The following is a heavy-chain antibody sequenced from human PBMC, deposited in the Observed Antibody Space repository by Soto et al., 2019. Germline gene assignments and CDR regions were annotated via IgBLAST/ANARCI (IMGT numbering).Heavy chain of an antibody. J-gene: IGHJ5*02. V-gene: IGHV4-4*07. CDR3: VRDVGGSGWFAP. CDR2: IYSSGTT. CDR1: GISIDNYY. Sequence: PSETLSLTCTVSGISIDNYYCSWIRQSAGKGLEWIGRIYSSGTTNYNPSLKSRVTMSVDMSKSQSSLNVRSVTAADTAVYYCVRDVGGSGWFAPWGQGTLVTVSS.